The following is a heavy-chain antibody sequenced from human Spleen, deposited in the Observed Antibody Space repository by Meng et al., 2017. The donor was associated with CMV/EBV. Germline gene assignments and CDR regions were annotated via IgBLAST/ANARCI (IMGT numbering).Heavy chain of an antibody. CDR1: GYSFTVYY. D-gene: IGHD3-22*01. Sequence: ASVKVSCKTSGYSFTVYYIHWVRQAPGQGLEWVGRINPNGGGTVSAQSFQGRVTMTRDTSISTAYMELSSLRSDDTAVYYCARDIWDNYYDSSGSQGGYYYYGMDVWGQGTTVTVSS. V-gene: IGHV1-2*02. CDR2: INPNGGGT. J-gene: IGHJ6*02. CDR3: ARDIWDNYYDSSGSQGGYYYYGMDV.